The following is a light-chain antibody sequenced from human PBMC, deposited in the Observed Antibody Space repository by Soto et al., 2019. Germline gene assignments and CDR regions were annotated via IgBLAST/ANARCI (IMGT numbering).Light chain of an antibody. CDR2: GAS. CDR1: QSVSNNY. CDR3: QQYGSSGT. Sequence: ELFLTQSPGTLSLSPGERATLSCMASQSVSNNYLAWYQQKPGQAPRLLIYGASNRATGIPDRFSGSGSGTDFTLTISRLEPEDFAVYYCQQYGSSGTFGQGTKVDIK. V-gene: IGKV3-20*01. J-gene: IGKJ1*01.